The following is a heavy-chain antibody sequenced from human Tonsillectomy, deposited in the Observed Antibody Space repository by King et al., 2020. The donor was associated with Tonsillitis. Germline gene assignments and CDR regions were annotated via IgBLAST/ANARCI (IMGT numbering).Heavy chain of an antibody. CDR2: ISGSGGSA. CDR1: GFTFSSYA. J-gene: IGHJ6*02. D-gene: IGHD2-15*01. Sequence: VQLVESGGGLVQPGGSLRLSCAASGFTFSSYAMSWVRQAPGKGLEWVSAISGSGGSAYYADSVKGRFTISRDNSKNTRYMQMNSLRDEDTAVYYCAKDAVTGGWSDYYGMDVWGQGTTVTVSS. V-gene: IGHV3-23*04. CDR3: AKDAVTGGWSDYYGMDV.